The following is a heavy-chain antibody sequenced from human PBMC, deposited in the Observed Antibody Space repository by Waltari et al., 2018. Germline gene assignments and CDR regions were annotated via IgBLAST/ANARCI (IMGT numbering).Heavy chain of an antibody. V-gene: IGHV3-53*01. Sequence: EVQLVESGGGLIQPGGSLRLSCAASGFTVSSNYMNWFRQAPGKGLEWVSVIDSGGTTYYADSVKGRFTISRDNSKNTLYLQMNRLTAEDTAVYYCARATYSYGSGSYPFDYWGQGTLVTVSS. CDR1: GFTVSSNY. D-gene: IGHD3-10*01. CDR3: ARATYSYGSGSYPFDY. CDR2: IDSGGTT. J-gene: IGHJ4*02.